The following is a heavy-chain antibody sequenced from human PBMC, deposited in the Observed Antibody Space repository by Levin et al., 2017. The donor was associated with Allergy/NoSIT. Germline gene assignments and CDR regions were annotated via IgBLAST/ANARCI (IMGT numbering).Heavy chain of an antibody. CDR3: ARAPRWPGRLNWFDP. J-gene: IGHJ5*02. CDR1: GYTFTSYG. D-gene: IGHD4-23*01. Sequence: VASVKVSCKASGYTFTSYGISWVRQAPGQGLEWMGWISAYNGNTNYAQKLQGRVTMTTDTSTSTAYMELRSLRSDDTAVYYCARAPRWPGRLNWFDPWGQGTLVTVSS. V-gene: IGHV1-18*01. CDR2: ISAYNGNT.